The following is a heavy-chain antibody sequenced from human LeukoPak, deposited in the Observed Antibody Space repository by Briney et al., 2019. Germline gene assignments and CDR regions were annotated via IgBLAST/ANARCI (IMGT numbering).Heavy chain of an antibody. V-gene: IGHV4-59*08. Sequence: SETLSLTCTVSGGSISSYYWSWIRQPPGKGLEWIGYIYYSGSTNYNPSLKSRVTISVDTSKNQFPLKLSSVTAADTAVYYCARLGPLPSHPYGMDVWGQGTTVTVSS. CDR2: IYYSGST. J-gene: IGHJ6*02. D-gene: IGHD3-10*01. CDR1: GGSISSYY. CDR3: ARLGPLPSHPYGMDV.